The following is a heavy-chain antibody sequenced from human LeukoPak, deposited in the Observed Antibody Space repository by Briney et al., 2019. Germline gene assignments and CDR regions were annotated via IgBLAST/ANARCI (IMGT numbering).Heavy chain of an antibody. CDR3: ARVAYCGGDCYDWYFDL. CDR2: IYYSGST. Sequence: SQTLSLTCAVSGGSISSGGYYWSWIRQPPGKGLEWIGYIYYSGSTNYNPSLKSRVTISVDTSKNQFSLKLSSVTAADTAVYYCARVAYCGGDCYDWYFDLWGRGTLVTVSS. V-gene: IGHV4-61*08. CDR1: GGSISSGGYY. J-gene: IGHJ2*01. D-gene: IGHD2-21*02.